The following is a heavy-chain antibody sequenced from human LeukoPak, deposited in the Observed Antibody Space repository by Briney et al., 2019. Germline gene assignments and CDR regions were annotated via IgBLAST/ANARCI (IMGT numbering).Heavy chain of an antibody. CDR1: GFTFSSYA. CDR2: ISSSSSYI. CDR3: AREGVSLLRGSFDY. V-gene: IGHV3-21*01. D-gene: IGHD2-15*01. Sequence: GGSLRLSCEASGFTFSSYAMSWVRQAPGKGLEWVSSISSSSSYIYYAYSVKGRFTSSRDNAKNSLYLQMYSLRAEDTAVYYCAREGVSLLRGSFDYWGQETLVTVSS. J-gene: IGHJ4*02.